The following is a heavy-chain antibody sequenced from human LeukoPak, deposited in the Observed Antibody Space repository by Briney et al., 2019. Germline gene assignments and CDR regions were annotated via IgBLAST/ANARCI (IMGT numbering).Heavy chain of an antibody. V-gene: IGHV5-51*01. D-gene: IGHD3-3*01. J-gene: IGHJ4*02. CDR1: GYSFTSYW. Sequence: GESLQISCKGSGYSFTSYWIGWVRQMPGKGLEWMGIIYPGDSDTRYSPSFQGQVTISADKSISTAYLQWSSLKASDTAMYYCARRTITIFGVVSGYYFDYWGQGTLVTVSS. CDR2: IYPGDSDT. CDR3: ARRTITIFGVVSGYYFDY.